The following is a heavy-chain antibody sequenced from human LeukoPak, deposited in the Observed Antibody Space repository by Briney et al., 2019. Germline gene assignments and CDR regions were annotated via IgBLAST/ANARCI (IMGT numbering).Heavy chain of an antibody. CDR1: GGTFSSYA. D-gene: IGHD2-15*01. V-gene: IGHV1-69*13. CDR2: IIPIFGTA. Sequence: SVKVSCKASGGTFSSYAISWVRQAPGQGLEWMGGIIPIFGTANYAQKFQGRVTITADESTSTAYMELSSLRSEDTAVYYCARGGLGYCSGGSCYGADYWGQGTLVTVSS. CDR3: ARGGLGYCSGGSCYGADY. J-gene: IGHJ4*02.